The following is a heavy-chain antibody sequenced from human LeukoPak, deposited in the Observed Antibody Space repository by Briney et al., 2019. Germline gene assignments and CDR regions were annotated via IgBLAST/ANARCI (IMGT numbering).Heavy chain of an antibody. V-gene: IGHV4-34*01. CDR1: GGSFSGYY. CDR3: ARSAPRYCSSTSCYGGLLEFDP. J-gene: IGHJ5*02. Sequence: SETLSLTCAVYGGSFSGYYWTWIRQPPGKGLEWIGSIHYRGNTYYNPSLKSRVTISVDTSKNQFSLKLSSVTAADTAVYYCARSAPRYCSSTSCYGGLLEFDPWGQGTLVTVSS. D-gene: IGHD2-2*01. CDR2: IHYRGNT.